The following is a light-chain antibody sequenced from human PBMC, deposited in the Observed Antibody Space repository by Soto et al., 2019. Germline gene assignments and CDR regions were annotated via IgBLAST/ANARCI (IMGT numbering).Light chain of an antibody. J-gene: IGKJ5*01. Sequence: DLQMTQSPSSLSASVGDRVTITCRASQSISSYLNWYQQKPWKAHKLLIYAASSLQSGVPSRFTGSGSGTDFTLTISSLQPQDFATYYCQQSYSTLSVTVGQGTRLEIK. CDR3: QQSYSTLSVT. V-gene: IGKV1-39*01. CDR1: QSISSY. CDR2: AAS.